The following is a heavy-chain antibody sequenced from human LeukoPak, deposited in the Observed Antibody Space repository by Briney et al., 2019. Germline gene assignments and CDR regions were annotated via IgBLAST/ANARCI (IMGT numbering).Heavy chain of an antibody. V-gene: IGHV3-74*01. D-gene: IGHD2-2*01. Sequence: GGSLRLSCVVSGFTFRKYWTHWVRQAPGKGLVWVSHIDGDGSRTSYADSVKGRFTISRDNAKNTLYLQMNSLRAEDTAVYYCASSIVSVPAATRDYWGQGTLVIVSS. CDR1: GFTFRKYW. J-gene: IGHJ4*02. CDR3: ASSIVSVPAATRDY. CDR2: IDGDGSRT.